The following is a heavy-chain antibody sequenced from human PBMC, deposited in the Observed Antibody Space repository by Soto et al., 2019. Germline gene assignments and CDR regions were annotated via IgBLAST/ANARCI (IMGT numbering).Heavy chain of an antibody. CDR2: IKSKTDGGTT. CDR3: TTDRWPPVEGLDPAYYYYYYGMDV. D-gene: IGHD5-18*01. Sequence: GGSLRLSCAASGFTFSNAWMSWVRQAPGKXLEWVGRIKSKTDGGTTDYAAPVKGRFTISRDDSKNTLYLQMNSLKTEDTAVYYCTTDRWPPVEGLDPAYYYYYYGMDVWGQGTTVTVSS. V-gene: IGHV3-15*01. J-gene: IGHJ6*02. CDR1: GFTFSNAW.